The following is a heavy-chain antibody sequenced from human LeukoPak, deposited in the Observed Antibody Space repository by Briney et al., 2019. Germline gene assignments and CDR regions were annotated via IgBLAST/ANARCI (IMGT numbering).Heavy chain of an antibody. Sequence: SETLSLTCTVSGGSISSSSYYWGWIRQPPGKGLEWIGSIYYSGSTYYNPSLKSRVTISVDTSKNQFSLKLSSVTAADTAVYYCVRMVRGVIRWFDPWGQGTLVTVSS. V-gene: IGHV4-39*07. J-gene: IGHJ5*02. CDR1: GGSISSSSYY. CDR2: IYYSGST. CDR3: VRMVRGVIRWFDP. D-gene: IGHD3-10*01.